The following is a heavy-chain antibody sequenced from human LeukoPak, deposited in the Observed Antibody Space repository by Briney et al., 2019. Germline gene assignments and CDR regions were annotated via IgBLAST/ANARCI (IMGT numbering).Heavy chain of an antibody. J-gene: IGHJ4*02. Sequence: QTSETLSLTCTVSGGSISNYYWSWIRQPPGKGLEWIGYIYYSGSTSYNPSLKSRVTISVDTSKNQVTLKLTSVTAADTAVYYCARSGDCSSTSCSIDYWGQGTLVTVSS. D-gene: IGHD2-2*01. CDR2: IYYSGST. V-gene: IGHV4-59*12. CDR1: GGSISNYY. CDR3: ARSGDCSSTSCSIDY.